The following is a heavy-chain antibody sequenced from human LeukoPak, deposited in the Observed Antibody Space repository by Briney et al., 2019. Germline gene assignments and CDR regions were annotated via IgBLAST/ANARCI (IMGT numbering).Heavy chain of an antibody. CDR1: GFTFSSYS. D-gene: IGHD3-10*01. V-gene: IGHV3-66*01. CDR2: IYSGGST. CDR3: ARPLWFGEPIDY. J-gene: IGHJ4*02. Sequence: GGSLRLSCAASGFTFSSYSMNWVRQAPGKGLEWVSVIYSGGSTYYADSVKGRFTISRDNSKNTLYLQMNSLRAEDTAVYYCARPLWFGEPIDYWGQGTLVTVSS.